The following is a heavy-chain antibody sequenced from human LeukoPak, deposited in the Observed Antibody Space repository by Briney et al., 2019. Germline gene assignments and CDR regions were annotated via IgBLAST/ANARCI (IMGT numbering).Heavy chain of an antibody. D-gene: IGHD2-15*01. J-gene: IGHJ4*02. CDR3: TRAGYCIGGSCYKVFDY. CDR1: GFTFGGFW. V-gene: IGHV3-7*03. CDR2: IKQDGSEK. Sequence: PGGPLRLSCVASGFTFGGFWMSWVRQAPGRGLEWVANIKQDGSEKYYVDSVKGRFTISRDNAKNSLYLHMNSLRAEDTAIYYCTRAGYCIGGSCYKVFDYWGQGNLVTVSS.